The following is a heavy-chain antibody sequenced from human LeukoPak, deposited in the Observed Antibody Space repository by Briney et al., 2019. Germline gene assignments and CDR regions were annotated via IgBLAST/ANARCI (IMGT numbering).Heavy chain of an antibody. J-gene: IGHJ4*02. V-gene: IGHV3-30*03. Sequence: GRSLRLSCAASGFTFSSYGMHWVRQAPGKGLEWVALISYDGSNKYYADSVKGRFTISRDNSKNTLYLQMNSLRAEDTAVYYCARPYCSGGSCYSIDYWGQGTLVTVS. CDR1: GFTFSSYG. D-gene: IGHD2-15*01. CDR2: ISYDGSNK. CDR3: ARPYCSGGSCYSIDY.